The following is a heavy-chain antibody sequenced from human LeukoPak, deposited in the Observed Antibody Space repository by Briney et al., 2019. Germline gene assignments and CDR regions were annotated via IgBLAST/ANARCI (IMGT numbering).Heavy chain of an antibody. CDR3: ARDRAAAGEYYFDY. V-gene: IGHV3-33*08. D-gene: IGHD6-13*01. Sequence: GRSLRLSCAASGFTFDDYAMHWVRQAPGKGLEWVAVIWYDGSNKYYADSVKGRFTISRDNSKNTLYLQMNSLRAEDTAVYYCARDRAAAGEYYFDYWGQGTLVTVSS. CDR1: GFTFDDYA. CDR2: IWYDGSNK. J-gene: IGHJ4*02.